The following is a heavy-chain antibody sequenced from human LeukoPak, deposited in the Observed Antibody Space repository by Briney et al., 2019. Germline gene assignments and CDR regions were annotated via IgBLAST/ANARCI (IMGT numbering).Heavy chain of an antibody. CDR2: ISSSSSYI. CDR3: ARATAAGTFGIGY. CDR1: GFTFSSYW. J-gene: IGHJ4*02. Sequence: GGSLRLSCAASGFTFSSYWMHWVRQAPGKGLEWVSSISSSSSYIYYADSVKGRFTISRDNAKNSLYLQMNSLRAEDTAVYYCARATAAGTFGIGYWGQGTLVTVSS. D-gene: IGHD6-13*01. V-gene: IGHV3-21*01.